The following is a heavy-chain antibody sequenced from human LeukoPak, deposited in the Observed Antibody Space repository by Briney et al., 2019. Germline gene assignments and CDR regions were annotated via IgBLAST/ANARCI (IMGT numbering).Heavy chain of an antibody. D-gene: IGHD5-18*01. CDR3: AKGAWIQPMNWFDP. V-gene: IGHV3-30*02. J-gene: IGHJ5*02. Sequence: PGGSLRLSCAASGFTFSSYGMHWVRQAPGKGLEWVAFIRYDGGNKYYADSVKGRFTISRDNSKNTLYLQMNSLRAEDTAVYYCAKGAWIQPMNWFDPWGQGTLVTVSS. CDR2: IRYDGGNK. CDR1: GFTFSSYG.